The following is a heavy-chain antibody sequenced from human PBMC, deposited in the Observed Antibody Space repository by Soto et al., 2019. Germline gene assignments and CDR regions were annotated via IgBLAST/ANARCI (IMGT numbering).Heavy chain of an antibody. CDR2: INSDGSST. CDR3: VLSRGYSYGSPGY. J-gene: IGHJ4*02. Sequence: GGSLRLSCAASGFTFSSYWMHWVRQAPGKGLVWVSRINSDGSSTSYADSVKGRFTISRDNAKNTLYLQMNSLRAEDTAVYYCVLSRGYSYGSPGYWGQGTLVTVSS. V-gene: IGHV3-74*01. CDR1: GFTFSSYW. D-gene: IGHD5-18*01.